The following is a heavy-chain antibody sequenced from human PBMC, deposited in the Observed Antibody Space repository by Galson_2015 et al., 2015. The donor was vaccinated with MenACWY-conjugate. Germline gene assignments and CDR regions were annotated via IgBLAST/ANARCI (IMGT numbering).Heavy chain of an antibody. CDR1: SDSVSTNNTA. Sequence: CAISSDSVSTNNTAWNWIRQSPSRGLEWLGRTYYRSKWYNDYTISVKSRITINADTSKNGFSLQLNSVTPEDTAVYYCARVPRIAVGTEYDYYGLDVWGQGTTVTVSS. CDR2: TYYRSKWYN. V-gene: IGHV6-1*01. D-gene: IGHD6-19*01. J-gene: IGHJ6*02. CDR3: ARVPRIAVGTEYDYYGLDV.